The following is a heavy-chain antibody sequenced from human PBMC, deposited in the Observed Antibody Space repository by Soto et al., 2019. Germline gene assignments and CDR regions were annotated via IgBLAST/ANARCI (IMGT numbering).Heavy chain of an antibody. CDR3: ARARGSNYGFYYYGMDV. J-gene: IGHJ6*02. V-gene: IGHV1-18*04. CDR1: GYTFTSYG. D-gene: IGHD4-4*01. CDR2: ISAYNGNT. Sequence: ASVKVSCKASGYTFTSYGISWVRQAPGQGLEWMGWISAYNGNTNYAQKLQGRVTMTTDTSTSTAYMELRSLRSDDTAVYYCARARGSNYGFYYYGMDVWGQGTTVTVSS.